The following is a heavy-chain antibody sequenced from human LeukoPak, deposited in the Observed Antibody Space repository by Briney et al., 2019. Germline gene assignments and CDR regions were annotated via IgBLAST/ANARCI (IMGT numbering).Heavy chain of an antibody. D-gene: IGHD4-17*01. CDR1: GFTFSNFA. V-gene: IGHV3-30-3*01. CDR2: MSYDGSNK. CDR3: ARGGTVTTYLDY. J-gene: IGHJ4*02. Sequence: GRSLRLSCAASGFTFSNFAMHWVRQAPGKGLEWVAVMSYDGSNKYYADSVEGRFTISRDNSKNTLFLQMNSLRAEDTAVYYCARGGTVTTYLDYWGQGTLVTVSS.